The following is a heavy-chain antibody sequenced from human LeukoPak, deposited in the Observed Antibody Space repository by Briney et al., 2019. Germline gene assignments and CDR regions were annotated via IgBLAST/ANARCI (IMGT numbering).Heavy chain of an antibody. Sequence: SVKVSCKASGGTFISYAISWVRQAPGQGLEWMGRIIPIFGTANYAQKFQGRVTITTDESTSTAYMELSSLRSEDTAVYYCAGPPYCSGGSCYDSMDAFDIWGQGTMVTVSS. V-gene: IGHV1-69*05. CDR1: GGTFISYA. D-gene: IGHD2-15*01. J-gene: IGHJ3*02. CDR2: IIPIFGTA. CDR3: AGPPYCSGGSCYDSMDAFDI.